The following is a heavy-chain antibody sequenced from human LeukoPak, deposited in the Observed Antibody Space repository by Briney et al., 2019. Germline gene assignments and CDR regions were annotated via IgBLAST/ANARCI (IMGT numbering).Heavy chain of an antibody. V-gene: IGHV3-73*01. J-gene: IGHJ4*02. Sequence: PGGSLRLSCAASGFTFSGSAMHWVRQAPGKGLEWVGRIRSKANSYATAYAASVKGRFTISRDDSKNTAYLHMNSLKTEDTAVYYCTSSPMYYYDSRNRGFDYWGQGTLVTVSS. CDR1: GFTFSGSA. CDR2: IRSKANSYAT. CDR3: TSSPMYYYDSRNRGFDY. D-gene: IGHD3-22*01.